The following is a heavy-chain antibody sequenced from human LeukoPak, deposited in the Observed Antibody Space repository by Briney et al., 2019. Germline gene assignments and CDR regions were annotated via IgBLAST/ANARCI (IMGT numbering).Heavy chain of an antibody. CDR1: GFTFTCYS. D-gene: IGHD1-26*01. Sequence: GGSLRLSCAASGFTFTCYSMNWVRQAPGKGLEWVSTISGGGGSTYYADSVKGRFTISRDNSKNTLYLQVSSLRAEDTAVYYCAKGGKWDVTPFDYWGQGTLVTVSS. V-gene: IGHV3-23*01. J-gene: IGHJ4*02. CDR2: ISGGGGST. CDR3: AKGGKWDVTPFDY.